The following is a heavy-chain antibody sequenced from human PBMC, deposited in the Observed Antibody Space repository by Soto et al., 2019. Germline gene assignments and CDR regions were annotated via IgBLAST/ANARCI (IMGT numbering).Heavy chain of an antibody. CDR2: IYYSGST. J-gene: IGHJ4*02. Sequence: PSETLSLTCTVSGGSISSGNHYWSWIRQPPGKGLEWVGNIYYSGSTHYNPSLKSRVTISVDTSKNQFSLKLSSVTAADTAAYYCARDPEYCSSSDCWYYFDYWGQGXRVTVPS. D-gene: IGHD2-2*01. CDR1: GGSISSGNHY. CDR3: ARDPEYCSSSDCWYYFDY. V-gene: IGHV4-30-4*01.